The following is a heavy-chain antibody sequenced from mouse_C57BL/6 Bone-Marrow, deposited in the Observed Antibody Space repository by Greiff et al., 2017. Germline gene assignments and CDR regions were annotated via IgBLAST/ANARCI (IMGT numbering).Heavy chain of an antibody. Sequence: VQLQQSGAELVRPGASVKLSCTASGFNIKDDYMHWVKQRPEQGLEWIGWIDPENGDTEYASKFQGKATITADTSSNTAYLQLSSLTSEDTAVYYCTTDPYYCGSSYRYFDVWGTGTTGTVSS. D-gene: IGHD1-1*01. CDR3: TTDPYYCGSSYRYFDV. CDR2: IDPENGDT. CDR1: GFNIKDDY. J-gene: IGHJ1*03. V-gene: IGHV14-4*01.